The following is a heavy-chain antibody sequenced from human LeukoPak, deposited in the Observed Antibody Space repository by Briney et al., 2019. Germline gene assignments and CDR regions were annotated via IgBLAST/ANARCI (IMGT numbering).Heavy chain of an antibody. CDR1: GFTFSSYW. CDR3: ARDPAGSDYYYGVDV. V-gene: IGHV3-7*04. D-gene: IGHD6-6*01. J-gene: IGHJ6*02. CDR2: INDDGSDK. Sequence: GGSLRLSCAASGFTFSSYWMSWVRQAPGKGLEWVANINDDGSDKYYVDSVKGRFTISRDNAKNSLFLQMNSLRAEDTAVYSCARDPAGSDYYYGVDVWGQGTTVTVSS.